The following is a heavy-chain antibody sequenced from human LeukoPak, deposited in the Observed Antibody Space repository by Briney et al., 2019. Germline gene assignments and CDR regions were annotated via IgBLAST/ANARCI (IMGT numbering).Heavy chain of an antibody. D-gene: IGHD2-2*01. CDR1: GFTFSRYA. CDR3: AKDPPLSYCSSTSCYDY. J-gene: IGHJ4*02. Sequence: GGSLRLSCLASGFTFSRYAMHWVRQAPGKGLEWVSAISGSGGSTYYADSVKGRFTISRDNSKNTLYLQMNSLRAEDTAVYYCAKDPPLSYCSSTSCYDYWGQGTLVNVSS. V-gene: IGHV3-23*01. CDR2: ISGSGGST.